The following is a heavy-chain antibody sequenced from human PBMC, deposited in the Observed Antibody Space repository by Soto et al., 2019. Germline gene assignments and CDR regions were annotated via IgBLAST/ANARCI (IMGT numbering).Heavy chain of an antibody. J-gene: IGHJ1*01. CDR3: AMGCSGGSCYVEYFQH. D-gene: IGHD2-15*01. CDR2: ISAYNGNT. Sequence: GPSVKVSCKASVYTFTSYGISWVRQAPGQGLEWMGWISAYNGNTNYAQKLQGRVTMTTDTSTSTAYMELSSLRSEDTAVYYCAMGCSGGSCYVEYFQHWGQGTLVSVSS. CDR1: VYTFTSYG. V-gene: IGHV1-18*01.